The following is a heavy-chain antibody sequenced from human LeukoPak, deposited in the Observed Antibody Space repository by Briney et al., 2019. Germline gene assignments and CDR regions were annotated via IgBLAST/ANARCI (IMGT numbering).Heavy chain of an antibody. CDR1: GGSFSSSSFY. CDR2: IYYSVST. Sequence: SETLSLTCNVSGGSFSSSSFYWTWVRQPPGKGLEWIGSIYYSVSTYYNSSLSSRLTISVDTSKSQFSLNQRSVTAADTAVYYCASFNPSGYNNFLSGASPLDNWGQGTLVTVSS. D-gene: IGHD3-3*01. V-gene: IGHV4-39*01. J-gene: IGHJ4*02. CDR3: ASFNPSGYNNFLSGASPLDN.